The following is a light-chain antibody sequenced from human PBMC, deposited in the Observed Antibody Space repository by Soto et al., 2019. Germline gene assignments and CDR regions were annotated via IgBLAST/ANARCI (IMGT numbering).Light chain of an antibody. Sequence: IXXXXXXXTLSVSPGEGATLSCRASQSVGSNLAWYQQKAGQAPSLLIYGASTRATAIPARFSGSGSGTEFTLTISSLKSEDFAVYYCQQYNNWPLTFGGGTKVEIK. CDR1: QSVGSN. CDR2: GAS. CDR3: QQYNNWPLT. J-gene: IGKJ4*01. V-gene: IGKV3-15*01.